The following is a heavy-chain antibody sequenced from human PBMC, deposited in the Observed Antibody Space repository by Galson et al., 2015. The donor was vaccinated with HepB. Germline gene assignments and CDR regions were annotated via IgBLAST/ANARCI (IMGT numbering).Heavy chain of an antibody. J-gene: IGHJ6*02. Sequence: SLRLSCAASGFTFSNGWMSWVRQAPGKGLEWVGHIKRKSDGGTTDYAAPVKGRFTISRDDSKNTLFLQMSSLKTEDTAVYYCTTPGGVHGSLLYYYYVMDVWGQGTTVTVSS. CDR2: IKRKSDGGTT. CDR1: GFTFSNGW. CDR3: TTPGGVHGSLLYYYYVMDV. D-gene: IGHD3-10*01. V-gene: IGHV3-15*01.